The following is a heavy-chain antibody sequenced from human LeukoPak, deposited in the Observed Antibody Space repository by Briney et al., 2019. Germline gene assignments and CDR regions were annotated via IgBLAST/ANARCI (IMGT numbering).Heavy chain of an antibody. J-gene: IGHJ6*03. V-gene: IGHV4-39*07. D-gene: IGHD4-17*01. CDR2: INHSGST. CDR3: ARSYGDYGRSGYYYYMDV. CDR1: GGSISSSSYY. Sequence: PSETLSLTCSVSGGSISSSSYYWSWIRQPPGKGLEWIGEINHSGSTNYNPSLKSRVTISVDTSKNQFSLKLSSVTAADTAVYYCARSYGDYGRSGYYYYMDVWGKGTTVTVSS.